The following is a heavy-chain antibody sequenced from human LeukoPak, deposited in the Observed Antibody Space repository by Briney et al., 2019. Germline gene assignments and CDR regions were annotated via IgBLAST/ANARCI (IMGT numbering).Heavy chain of an antibody. V-gene: IGHV4-59*01. CDR3: ARGGGVDGPGVALGDFDY. CDR1: GGSISSYY. CDR2: IYYSGST. Sequence: SETLSLTCTVSGGSISSYYWSWIRQPPGKGLEWIGYIYYSGSTNYNPSLKSRVTISVDTSKNQFSLKLSSVTAADTAVYYCARGGGVDGPGVALGDFDYWGQGTLVTVSS. J-gene: IGHJ4*02. D-gene: IGHD3-10*01.